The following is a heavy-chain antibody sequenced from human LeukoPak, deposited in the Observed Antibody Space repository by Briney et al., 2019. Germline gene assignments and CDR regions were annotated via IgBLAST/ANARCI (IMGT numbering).Heavy chain of an antibody. V-gene: IGHV3-48*03. D-gene: IGHD2-15*01. J-gene: IGHJ3*02. CDR3: ARGGYCSGGIRYYLNAFDI. Sequence: GGSLRLSCAASGFSFSTYEMNWVRQAPGKGLEWVSYIVSSGSTIYYADSVKGRFTISRDNAKNSLFLQMNSLRAEDTAVYYCARGGYCSGGIRYYLNAFDIWGQGTKVTVSS. CDR1: GFSFSTYE. CDR2: IVSSGSTI.